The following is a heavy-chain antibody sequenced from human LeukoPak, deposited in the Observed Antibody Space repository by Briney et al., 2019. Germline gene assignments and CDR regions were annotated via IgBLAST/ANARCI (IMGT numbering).Heavy chain of an antibody. J-gene: IGHJ4*02. Sequence: GGSLRLSCVASGFSVSSNYMSWVRQAPGKGLEWVANINQDGSEKYYVDSVKGRFTISRDNAKNSLYLQMNSLRAEDTAVYYCARDTAGGDHWGQGTLVTVSS. CDR2: INQDGSEK. D-gene: IGHD5-18*01. CDR3: ARDTAGGDH. CDR1: GFSVSSNY. V-gene: IGHV3-7*03.